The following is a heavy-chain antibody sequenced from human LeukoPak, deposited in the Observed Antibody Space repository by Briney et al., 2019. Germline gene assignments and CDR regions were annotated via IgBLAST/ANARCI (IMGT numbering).Heavy chain of an antibody. D-gene: IGHD2-2*01. CDR1: GYTFTNFD. J-gene: IGHJ6*03. V-gene: IGHV1-8*01. CDR3: AREVDIVVVPADYYYYYMDV. Sequence: GASVKVSCKASGYTFTNFDINWVRQAPGQGLEWMGWMNPVSGKAGSAQKFQGRVTLTRDTSISTAYMEVSSLRFDDTAVYYCAREVDIVVVPADYYYYYMDVWGKGTTVTVSS. CDR2: MNPVSGKA.